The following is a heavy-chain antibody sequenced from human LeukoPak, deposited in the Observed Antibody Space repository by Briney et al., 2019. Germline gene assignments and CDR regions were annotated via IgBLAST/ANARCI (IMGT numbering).Heavy chain of an antibody. CDR3: ARPRDYGDYFDY. CDR1: GGTFSSYA. CDR2: IIPIFGTA. Sequence: ASVKVSCKASGGTFSSYAISWVRQAPGQGLEWMGGIIPIFGTANYAQKFQGRVTITADESTSTAYMELSSLRSEDTAVYYCARPRDYGDYFDYWGQGTLVTVSS. D-gene: IGHD4-17*01. J-gene: IGHJ4*02. V-gene: IGHV1-69*13.